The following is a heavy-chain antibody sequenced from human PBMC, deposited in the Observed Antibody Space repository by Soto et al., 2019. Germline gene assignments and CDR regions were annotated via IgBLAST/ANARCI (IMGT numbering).Heavy chain of an antibody. Sequence: NPSETLSLTCAVSGGSISSSNWWSWVRQPPGKGLEWIGEIYHSGSTNYNPSLKSRVTISVDKSKNQFSLKLSSVTAADTAVYYCARSYCSGGSCSNSGWFDPWGQGTLVTVSS. D-gene: IGHD2-15*01. CDR2: IYHSGST. CDR1: GGSISSSNW. CDR3: ARSYCSGGSCSNSGWFDP. J-gene: IGHJ5*02. V-gene: IGHV4-4*02.